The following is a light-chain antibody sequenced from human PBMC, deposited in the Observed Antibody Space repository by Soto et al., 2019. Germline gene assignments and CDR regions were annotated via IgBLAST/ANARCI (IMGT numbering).Light chain of an antibody. J-gene: IGLJ1*01. CDR2: EVT. CDR3: SSYTSTSTLYV. Sequence: QSALTQPASGSGSPGQRIPIPCIGTSGNIGAYNYVSWYQQHPGKVPKLMIYEVTNRPSGLSNRFSGSKSGNTASLTISGLQTEDEADYFCSSYTSTSTLYVFGTGTKLTVL. V-gene: IGLV2-14*01. CDR1: SGNIGAYNY.